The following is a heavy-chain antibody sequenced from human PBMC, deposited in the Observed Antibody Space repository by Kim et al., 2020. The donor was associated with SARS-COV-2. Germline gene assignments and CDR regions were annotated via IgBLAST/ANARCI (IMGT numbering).Heavy chain of an antibody. CDR3: AKDVSYGSVFFDGMDV. CDR2: IWYDGTNE. J-gene: IGHJ6*02. CDR1: GFKFSSYG. D-gene: IGHD3-10*01. V-gene: IGHV3-33*03. Sequence: GGSLRLSCAASGFKFSSYGMNWVRQAPGKGLEWVAGIWYDGTNEFYADSVKGRFTISRDKSKNTLFLQLHSLRAEDSAVYYCAKDVSYGSVFFDGMDVWGQGTPVTVS.